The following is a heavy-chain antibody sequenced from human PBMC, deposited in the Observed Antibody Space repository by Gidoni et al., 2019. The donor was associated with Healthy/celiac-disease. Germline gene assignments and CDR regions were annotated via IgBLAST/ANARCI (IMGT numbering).Heavy chain of an antibody. CDR2: IYTSGST. Sequence: QVQLQESGPGLVKPSETLSLTCTVSGGSLRSYYWSWIRQPAGKGLEWIGRIYTSGSTNYTPSLKSRVTMSVDTSKNQFSLKLSSVTAADTAVYYCARDYIGGYYYDSSARPLDDAFDIWGQGTMVTVSS. D-gene: IGHD3-22*01. V-gene: IGHV4-4*07. CDR1: GGSLRSYY. CDR3: ARDYIGGYYYDSSARPLDDAFDI. J-gene: IGHJ3*02.